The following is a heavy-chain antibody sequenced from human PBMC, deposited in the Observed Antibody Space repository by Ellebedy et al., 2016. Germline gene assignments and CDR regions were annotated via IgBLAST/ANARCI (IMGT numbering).Heavy chain of an antibody. J-gene: IGHJ4*02. V-gene: IGHV4-59*01. CDR2: IYYSGST. Sequence: SETLSLTXTVSGGSISSYYWSWIRQPPGKGLEWIGYIYYSGSTNYNPSLKSRVTISVDTSKNQFSLKLSSVTAADTAVYYCARATGSGWYYFDYWGQGTLVTVSS. CDR3: ARATGSGWYYFDY. D-gene: IGHD6-19*01. CDR1: GGSISSYY.